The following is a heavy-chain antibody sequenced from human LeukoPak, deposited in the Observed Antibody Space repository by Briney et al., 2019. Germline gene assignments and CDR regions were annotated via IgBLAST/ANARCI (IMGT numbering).Heavy chain of an antibody. CDR1: GFTFSSYA. J-gene: IGHJ5*02. D-gene: IGHD2-21*01. V-gene: IGHV3-23*01. CDR3: ARHSRLINWFDP. CDR2: ISGSGGST. Sequence: GGSLRLSCAASGFTFSSYAMSWVRQAPGKGLEWVSAISGSGGSTYYADSVKGRFTISRDNSKNTLYPQMNSLRAEDTAVYYCARHSRLINWFDPWGQGTLVTVSS.